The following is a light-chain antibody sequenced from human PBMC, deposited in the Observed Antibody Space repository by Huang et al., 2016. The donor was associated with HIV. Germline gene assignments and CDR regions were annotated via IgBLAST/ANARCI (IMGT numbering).Light chain of an antibody. CDR3: QQYDTWPPLT. V-gene: IGKV3-15*01. Sequence: ILLTPFPATLSVSPGQRVTLSCRASQRVGGKLAWYQQRPGQSPRRLIYGASTRVPTIPDRFSGSGSGTEFTLTISSLQSEDFAVYYCQQYDTWPPLTFGGGTKV. J-gene: IGKJ4*01. CDR1: QRVGGK. CDR2: GAS.